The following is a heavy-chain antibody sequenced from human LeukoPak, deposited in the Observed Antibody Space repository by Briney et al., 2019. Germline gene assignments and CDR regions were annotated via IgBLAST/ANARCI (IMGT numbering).Heavy chain of an antibody. CDR1: GCSISSGGYS. Sequence: PSETLSLTCAVSGCSISSGGYSWSWIPQPPGKGLEWIGYIYHSGSTYYNPSLKSRATISVDRSKNQFSLKLSSVTAADTAVYYCARRSSTVTTRNYFDYWGQGTLVTVSS. D-gene: IGHD4-17*01. CDR3: ARRSSTVTTRNYFDY. J-gene: IGHJ4*02. V-gene: IGHV4-30-2*01. CDR2: IYHSGST.